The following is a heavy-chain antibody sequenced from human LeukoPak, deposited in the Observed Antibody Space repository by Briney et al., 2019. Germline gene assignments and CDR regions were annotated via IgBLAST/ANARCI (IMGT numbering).Heavy chain of an antibody. CDR1: GGTFSSYA. D-gene: IGHD4/OR15-4a*01. V-gene: IGHV1-69*05. CDR2: IIPIFGTA. CDR3: ASLRRAHGAIDYYYMDV. Sequence: ASVKVSCKASGGTFSSYAISWVRQAPGQGLEWMGGIIPIFGTANYAQKLQGRVTITTDESTSTAYMELSSLRSEDTAVYYCASLRRAHGAIDYYYMDVWGKGTTVTVSS. J-gene: IGHJ6*03.